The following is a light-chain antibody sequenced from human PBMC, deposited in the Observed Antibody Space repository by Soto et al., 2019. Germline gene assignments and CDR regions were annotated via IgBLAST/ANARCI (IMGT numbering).Light chain of an antibody. V-gene: IGKV3-20*01. Sequence: EIVLTQSPATLSLSPGERATLSCRTSQSAGSYLAWYQHRPGQAPRLLIYAVSNRATGIPDRFSGSGSGTDFTLIINRLEPEDVAIYYCQQYGGSPRITFGQGTRLEIK. J-gene: IGKJ5*01. CDR3: QQYGGSPRIT. CDR1: QSAGSY. CDR2: AVS.